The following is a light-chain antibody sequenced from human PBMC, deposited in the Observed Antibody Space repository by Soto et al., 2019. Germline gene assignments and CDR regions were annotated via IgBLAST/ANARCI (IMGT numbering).Light chain of an antibody. J-gene: IGKJ1*01. V-gene: IGKV1-39*01. CDR1: QSISYW. Sequence: GDRVTITCRASQSISYWLAWYQQKPGNAPKLLIYAASSLESGVPSRFSGSGSGTDFTLTISSLQPEDFATYYCQQSYSTPRTFGQGTKVDIK. CDR3: QQSYSTPRT. CDR2: AAS.